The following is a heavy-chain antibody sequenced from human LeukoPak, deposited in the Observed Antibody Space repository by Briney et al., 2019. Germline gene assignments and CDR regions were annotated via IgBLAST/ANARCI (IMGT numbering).Heavy chain of an antibody. Sequence: SETLSLTCTVSGASISSSSYHWGWIRQAPGKALEWIGSIFFNGNIHDNPSLRSRITLSLDTSKNQIYLKMSSVTAADTAVYYCVGDALYSSTWYPGPWGQGTLVTVSS. CDR1: GASISSSSYH. J-gene: IGHJ5*02. V-gene: IGHV4-39*07. D-gene: IGHD6-13*01. CDR3: VGDALYSSTWYPGP. CDR2: IFFNGNI.